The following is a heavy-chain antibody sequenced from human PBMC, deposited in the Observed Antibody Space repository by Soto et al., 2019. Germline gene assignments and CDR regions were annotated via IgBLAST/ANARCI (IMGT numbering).Heavy chain of an antibody. J-gene: IGHJ5*02. V-gene: IGHV4-39*01. Sequence: SETLSLTCTVSGGSISTSRYYWPWLRQTPGKGLEWIGCIYYTGSTYYSPSLKSRVTISVDTSKNQFSLKLSSVTAADTAVFYCARHRARNWFDPWGQGTLVTVSS. CDR1: GGSISTSRYY. D-gene: IGHD6-6*01. CDR3: ARHRARNWFDP. CDR2: IYYTGST.